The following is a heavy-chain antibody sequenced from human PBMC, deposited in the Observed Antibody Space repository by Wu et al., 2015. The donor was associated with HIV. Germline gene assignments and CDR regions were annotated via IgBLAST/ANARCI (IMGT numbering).Heavy chain of an antibody. Sequence: QVQLVQSGAEVKKPGASVKVSCKASGYTFTSYYMHWVRQAPGQGLEWMGIINPSGGSTSYAQNFQGRVTMTRDTSTNSVYMEMSSLRFDDTAVYYCARSHDYGGSSGLDSWGQGTLVTVSS. CDR1: GYTFTSYY. CDR3: ARSHDYGGSSGLDS. D-gene: IGHD4/OR15-4a*01. J-gene: IGHJ4*02. CDR2: INPSGGST. V-gene: IGHV1-46*01.